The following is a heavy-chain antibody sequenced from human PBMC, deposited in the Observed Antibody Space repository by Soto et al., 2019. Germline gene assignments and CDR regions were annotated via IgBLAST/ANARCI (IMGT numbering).Heavy chain of an antibody. CDR1: GYTFTSYG. V-gene: IGHV1-69*04. CDR2: IIPILGIA. D-gene: IGHD5-18*01. Sequence: SVKVSCKASGYTFTSYGISWVRQAPGQGLEWMGRIIPILGIANYAQKFQGRVTITADKSTSTAYMELSSLRSEDTAVYYCAREVQARDTAMRTYYYYYMDVWGKGTTVTVSS. CDR3: AREVQARDTAMRTYYYYYMDV. J-gene: IGHJ6*03.